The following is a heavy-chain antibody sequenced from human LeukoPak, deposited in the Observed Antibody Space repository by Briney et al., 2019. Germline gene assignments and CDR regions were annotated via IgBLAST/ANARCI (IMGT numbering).Heavy chain of an antibody. CDR2: ISAYNGNT. J-gene: IGHJ4*02. CDR1: GYTFTSYG. V-gene: IGHV1-18*01. CDR3: ARGDIVVVPAATLDY. Sequence: GASVKVSCKASGYTFTSYGISWVRQAPGQGLEWMGWISAYNGNTNYAQKLQGRVTMTTDTSTSTAYMVLRSLRSDDTAVYYCARGDIVVVPAATLDYWGQGTLVTVSS. D-gene: IGHD2-2*01.